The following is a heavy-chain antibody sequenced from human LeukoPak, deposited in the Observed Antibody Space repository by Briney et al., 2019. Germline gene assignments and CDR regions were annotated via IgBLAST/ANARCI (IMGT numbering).Heavy chain of an antibody. V-gene: IGHV1-69*05. D-gene: IGHD4-17*01. CDR3: ARDVHGDYGSGWFDP. Sequence: GASVKVSCKLSRVTFNNSAISWVRQAPGQGLEWLGGIMPLFGTSGYAQKFQGRVTITKDESTRTVYLELTSLTSDATAVYYCARDVHGDYGSGWFDPWGQGTLVSVSS. CDR1: RVTFNNSA. J-gene: IGHJ5*02. CDR2: IMPLFGTS.